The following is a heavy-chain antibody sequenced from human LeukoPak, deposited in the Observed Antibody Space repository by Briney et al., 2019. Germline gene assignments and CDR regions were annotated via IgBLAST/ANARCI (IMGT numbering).Heavy chain of an antibody. D-gene: IGHD3-22*01. CDR3: ARGLFDSSGYYPFDY. CDR2: INHSGST. V-gene: IGHV4-34*01. J-gene: IGHJ4*02. CDR1: GGSISSHY. Sequence: KPSETLSLTCTVSGGSISSHYWSWIRQPPGKGLEWIGEINHSGSTNYNPSLKSRVTISVDTSKNQFSLKLSSATAADTAVYYCARGLFDSSGYYPFDYWGQGTLVTVSS.